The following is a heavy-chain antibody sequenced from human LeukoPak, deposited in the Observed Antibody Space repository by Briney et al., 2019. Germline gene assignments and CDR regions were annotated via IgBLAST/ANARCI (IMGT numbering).Heavy chain of an antibody. Sequence: GASVKVSCKASGYTFTSYGISWVRQAPGQGLEWMGWIIHILGIANYAQKFQGRVTITADKSTSTAYMELSSLRSEDTAVYYCARDPRFLEWLLGMDVSGQGTTVTVSS. D-gene: IGHD3-3*01. CDR2: IIHILGIA. CDR1: GYTFTSYG. V-gene: IGHV1-69*10. CDR3: ARDPRFLEWLLGMDV. J-gene: IGHJ6*02.